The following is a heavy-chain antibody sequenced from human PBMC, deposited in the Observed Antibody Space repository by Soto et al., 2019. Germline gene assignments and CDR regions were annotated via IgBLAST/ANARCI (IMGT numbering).Heavy chain of an antibody. J-gene: IGHJ3*02. D-gene: IGHD3-9*01. CDR3: ANPGPHSWLDAFDI. V-gene: IGHV3-23*01. CDR2: ISGSGGST. Sequence: AISGSGGSTYYADSVKGRFTISRDNSKNTLYLQTNSLRAEDTAVYYCANPGPHSWLDAFDIWGQGTMVTVSS.